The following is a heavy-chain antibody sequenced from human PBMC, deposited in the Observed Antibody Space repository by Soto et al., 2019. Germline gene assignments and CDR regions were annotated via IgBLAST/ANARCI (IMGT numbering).Heavy chain of an antibody. Sequence: QLQLQESGPGLVKPSETLSLTCTVSGGSISSSSYYWGWIRQPPGKGLEWIGSIYYSGSTYYNPSLKSRVTISVDTSKNQFSLKLSSVTATDTAVYYCASSGHSSSLYYYYYYYMDVWGKGTTVTVSS. D-gene: IGHD6-6*01. CDR3: ASSGHSSSLYYYYYYYMDV. V-gene: IGHV4-39*01. J-gene: IGHJ6*03. CDR1: GGSISSSSYY. CDR2: IYYSGST.